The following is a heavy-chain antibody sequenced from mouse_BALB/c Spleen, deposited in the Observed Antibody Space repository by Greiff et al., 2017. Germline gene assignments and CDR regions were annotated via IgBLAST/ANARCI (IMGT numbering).Heavy chain of an antibody. D-gene: IGHD4-1*02. J-gene: IGHJ3*01. CDR3: ARSTGTTY. CDR2: IDPANGNT. Sequence: EVKVVESGAELVKPGASVKLSCTASGFNIKDTYMHWVKQRPEQGLEWIGRIDPANGNTKYDPKFQGKATITADTSSNTAYLQLSSLTSEDTAVYYCARSTGTTYWGQGTLVTVSA. CDR1: GFNIKDTY. V-gene: IGHV14-3*02.